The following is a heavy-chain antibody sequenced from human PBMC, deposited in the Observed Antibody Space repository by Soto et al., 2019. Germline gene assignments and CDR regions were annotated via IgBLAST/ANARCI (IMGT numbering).Heavy chain of an antibody. V-gene: IGHV4-59*08. Sequence: QVQLQESGPGLVKPSETLSLTCTVTGGSISGYYWGWIRQTPGRRLEWIGYIYYSGTTNYNPSLKSRVTISIDTSKNQFSLRLTSVTAADTAIYYCARRPDYFYYLDVWGIGTTVTVSS. J-gene: IGHJ6*03. CDR3: ARRPDYFYYLDV. CDR1: GGSISGYY. CDR2: IYYSGTT.